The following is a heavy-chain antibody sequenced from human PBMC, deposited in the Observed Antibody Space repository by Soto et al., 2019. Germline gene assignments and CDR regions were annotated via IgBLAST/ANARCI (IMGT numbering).Heavy chain of an antibody. Sequence: APGQGLEWMGGIIPIFGTANYAQKFQGRVTITADESTSTAYMELSSLRAEDTAVYYCARDSNYYDSRDQLGRAFDIWGQGTMVTVSS. CDR2: IIPIFGTA. D-gene: IGHD3-22*01. V-gene: IGHV1-69*01. J-gene: IGHJ3*02. CDR3: ARDSNYYDSRDQLGRAFDI.